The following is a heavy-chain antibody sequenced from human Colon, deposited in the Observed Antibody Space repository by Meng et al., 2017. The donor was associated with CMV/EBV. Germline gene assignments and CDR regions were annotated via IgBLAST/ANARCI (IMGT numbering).Heavy chain of an antibody. J-gene: IGHJ6*02. D-gene: IGHD3-10*01. V-gene: IGHV6-1*01. CDR3: ARVLLWFGGRQYYGMDV. CDR1: GDSISTNSAA. Sequence: SQTLSLTCAVSGDSISTNSAAWNWIRLSPTRGLEWLGRTYCGSSRSNWYNDYALSVKGRITISPDASKNQFSLQLNSVTPEDTAVYYCARVLLWFGGRQYYGMDVWGRGTTVTVSS. CDR2: TYCGSSRSNWYN.